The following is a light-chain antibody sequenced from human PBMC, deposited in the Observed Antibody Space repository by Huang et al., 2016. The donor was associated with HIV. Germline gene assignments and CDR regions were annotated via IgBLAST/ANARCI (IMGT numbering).Light chain of an antibody. CDR1: QDISNY. J-gene: IGKJ2*01. CDR3: QQYDNPLGT. Sequence: IQMTQSPSSLSASVGDRVTITCQASQDISNYLNWYQQKPGKAPKLLIYDASNLETGVPSRFSGSGSGTDFTFTIRSLQPEDIATYYCQQYDNPLGTFGQGTKLEIK. CDR2: DAS. V-gene: IGKV1-33*01.